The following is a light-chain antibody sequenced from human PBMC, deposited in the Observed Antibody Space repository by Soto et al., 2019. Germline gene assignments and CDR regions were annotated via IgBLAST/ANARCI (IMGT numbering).Light chain of an antibody. CDR2: GAS. CDR1: QSVTNSY. V-gene: IGKV3-20*01. CDR3: QQYSSSPPIT. J-gene: IGKJ5*01. Sequence: EIVLTQSPGALSFSPGGGCTRSCIAGQSVTNSYLAWYQQKPGQAPRLLIYGASSRATGIPDRFSGSGSETDFTLTISRLEPEDFAVYYCQQYSSSPPITFGQGTRLEIK.